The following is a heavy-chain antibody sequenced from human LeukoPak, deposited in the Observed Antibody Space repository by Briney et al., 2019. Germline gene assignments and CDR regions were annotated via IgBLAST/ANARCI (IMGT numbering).Heavy chain of an antibody. CDR1: GASISSSGYY. V-gene: IGHV4-39*07. J-gene: IGHJ6*03. D-gene: IGHD3-10*01. Sequence: SETLFLTCTVSGASISSSGYYWGWIRQPPGKGLEWIGSMYYSGSTYYNPSLKSRLTISVDTSKNQFSLKLSSVTAADTAVYYCARGKPSYGSGTYYRPLEPNYMDVWGKGTTVTVSS. CDR2: MYYSGST. CDR3: ARGKPSYGSGTYYRPLEPNYMDV.